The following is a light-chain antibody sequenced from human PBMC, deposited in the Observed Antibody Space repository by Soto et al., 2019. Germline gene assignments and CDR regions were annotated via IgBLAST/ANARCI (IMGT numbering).Light chain of an antibody. Sequence: ENVLTQSPCTLSLSPGEIATLSCRASQSVSGSYLAWYQQKPGQAPRLLIYLASTRANGIPDRFSGSAFGTDFTLSISRLEPEDSEVYYCHQYGDAPQTCGQGTKLEI. J-gene: IGKJ2*01. CDR2: LAS. CDR3: HQYGDAPQT. CDR1: QSVSGSY. V-gene: IGKV3-20*01.